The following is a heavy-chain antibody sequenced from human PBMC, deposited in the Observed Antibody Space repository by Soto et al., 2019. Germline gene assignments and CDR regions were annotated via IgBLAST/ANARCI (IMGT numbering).Heavy chain of an antibody. D-gene: IGHD3-3*01. CDR2: IYTSGST. CDR3: ERDGLIFGVFIIPVAFDI. Sequence: QVQLQESGPGLVKPSETLSRTCTVSGGSISRYYWSWIRQPAGKGLAWIGRIYTSGSTNYNPALKSQATMSVDTSKHQCSLKMSSVTAADTAMYYCERDGLIFGVFIIPVAFDIWCHGTMVTVS. CDR1: GGSISRYY. J-gene: IGHJ3*02. V-gene: IGHV4-4*07.